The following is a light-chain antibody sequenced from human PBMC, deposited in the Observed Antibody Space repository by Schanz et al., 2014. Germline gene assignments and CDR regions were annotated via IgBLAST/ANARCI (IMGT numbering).Light chain of an antibody. CDR2: DVS. V-gene: IGLV2-14*01. CDR3: QSYDSSLSEWV. Sequence: QSALTQPASVSGSPGQSITISCTGTSSDVGGYNYVSWYQQHPGKAPKLMIYDVSKRPSGVPDRFSGSKSGNTASLTISGLLAEDEADYYCQSYDSSLSEWVFGGGTKLTVL. J-gene: IGLJ3*02. CDR1: SSDVGGYNY.